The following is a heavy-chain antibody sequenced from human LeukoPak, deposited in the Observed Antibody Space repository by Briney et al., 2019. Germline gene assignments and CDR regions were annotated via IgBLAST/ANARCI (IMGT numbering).Heavy chain of an antibody. J-gene: IGHJ3*02. V-gene: IGHV1-69*05. Sequence: GASVKVSCKASGGTFSSYAISWVRQAPGQGLEWMGGIIPIFGTANYAQKFQGRVTITTDESTSTAYMELSSLRSEDTAVYYCTRGGGSGDADHDAFDIWGQGTMVTVSS. D-gene: IGHD3-10*01. CDR1: GGTFSSYA. CDR3: TRGGGSGDADHDAFDI. CDR2: IIPIFGTA.